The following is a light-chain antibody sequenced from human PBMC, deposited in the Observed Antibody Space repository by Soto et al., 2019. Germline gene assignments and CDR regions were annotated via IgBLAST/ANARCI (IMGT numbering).Light chain of an antibody. CDR3: SSNLGLNTYV. V-gene: IGLV2-14*01. Sequence: SVLTQPASVSGSPGQSITISCTGTSSDVGRYRFVSWYQQHPGEAPKLMIYEVSNRPSGVSNRFSGSKSGNTASLTISGLQAEDEADYYCSSNLGLNTYVFGTGTKVTV. CDR2: EVS. CDR1: SSDVGRYRF. J-gene: IGLJ1*01.